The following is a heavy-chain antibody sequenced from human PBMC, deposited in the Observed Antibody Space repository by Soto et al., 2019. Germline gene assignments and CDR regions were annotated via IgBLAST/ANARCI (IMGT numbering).Heavy chain of an antibody. CDR2: VYYNGST. CDR3: ARADIGGWGDYFDY. V-gene: IGHV4-59*01. J-gene: IGHJ4*02. CDR1: GGSISRDY. Sequence: AETLSLTCTVSGGSISRDYCSWSRQPPGKGLEWVCYVYYNGSTNYNPSLKSRGTIAADTSKSQFSLKLSSVTAADTAVYYCARADIGGWGDYFDYWGQEARVTAPQ. D-gene: IGHD3-16*01.